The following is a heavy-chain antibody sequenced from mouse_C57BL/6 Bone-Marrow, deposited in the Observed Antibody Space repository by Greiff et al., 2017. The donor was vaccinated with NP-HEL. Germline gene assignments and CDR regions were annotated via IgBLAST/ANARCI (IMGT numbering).Heavy chain of an antibody. V-gene: IGHV5-17*01. CDR2: ISSGSSTI. CDR3: ARDSNLAWFAY. CDR1: GFTFSDYG. D-gene: IGHD2-5*01. Sequence: EVKVEESGGGLVKPGGSLKLSCAASGFTFSDYGMHWVRQAPEKGLEWVAYISSGSSTIYYADTVKGRFTISRDNAKNTLFLQMTSLRSEDTAMYYCARDSNLAWFAYWGQGTLVTVSA. J-gene: IGHJ3*01.